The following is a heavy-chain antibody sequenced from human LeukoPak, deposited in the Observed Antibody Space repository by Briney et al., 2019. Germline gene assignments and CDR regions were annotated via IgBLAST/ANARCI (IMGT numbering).Heavy chain of an antibody. V-gene: IGHV4-34*01. J-gene: IGHJ4*02. CDR3: ASLLGIADFDY. D-gene: IGHD6-13*01. Sequence: SETLSLTCAVYGGSFSGYYWSWIRQPPGKGLEWIGEINHSGSTNYNPSLKSRVTISVGTSKNQFSLKLSSVTAADTAVYYCASLLGIADFDYWGQGTLVTVSS. CDR2: INHSGST. CDR1: GGSFSGYY.